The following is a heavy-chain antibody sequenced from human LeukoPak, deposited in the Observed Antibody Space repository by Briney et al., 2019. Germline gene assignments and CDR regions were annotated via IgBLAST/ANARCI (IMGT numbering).Heavy chain of an antibody. CDR2: ISYDGSNK. CDR3: AKGEMSTVRGVIVG. Sequence: PGGSLRLSCAASGFTFSSYGMHWVRQAPGKGLEWVAVISYDGSNKYYADSVKGRFTISRDNPKNTLYLQMSGLRAEDTAVYYCAKGEMSTVRGVIVGGGQGTLVTASS. V-gene: IGHV3-30*18. CDR1: GFTFSSYG. J-gene: IGHJ4*02. D-gene: IGHD3-10*01.